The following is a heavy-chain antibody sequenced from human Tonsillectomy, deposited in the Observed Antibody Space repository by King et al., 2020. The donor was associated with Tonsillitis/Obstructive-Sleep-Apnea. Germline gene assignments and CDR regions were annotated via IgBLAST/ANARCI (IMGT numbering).Heavy chain of an antibody. CDR3: AKDGDSSGYYFSYYFDY. CDR1: GFTFSSYA. CDR2: ISASGGST. V-gene: IGHV3-23*04. D-gene: IGHD3-22*01. J-gene: IGHJ4*02. Sequence: VQLVQSGGGLVQPGGSLRLSCAASGFTFSSYAMSWGRQAPGKGLEWVSVISASGGSTYYADSVKGRFTISRDNSKNTLYLQMNSLRAEDTAVYYCAKDGDSSGYYFSYYFDYWGQGTLVTVSS.